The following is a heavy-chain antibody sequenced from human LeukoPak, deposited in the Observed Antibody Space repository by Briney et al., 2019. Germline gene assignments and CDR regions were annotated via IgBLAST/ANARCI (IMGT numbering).Heavy chain of an antibody. CDR1: GGSISSSSYY. Sequence: SETLSLTCTVSGGSISSSSYYWGWIRQPPGKGLEWIGSIYYSGSTYYNPPLRSRVTISVDTSKNQFSLKLRSVTAADTALYYCAREVFGVARAIDSWGQGTLVTVSS. V-gene: IGHV4-39*07. CDR2: IYYSGST. D-gene: IGHD3-3*01. J-gene: IGHJ4*02. CDR3: AREVFGVARAIDS.